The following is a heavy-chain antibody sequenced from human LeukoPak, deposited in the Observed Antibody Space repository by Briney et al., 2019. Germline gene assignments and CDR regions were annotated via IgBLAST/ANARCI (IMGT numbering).Heavy chain of an antibody. CDR3: AKGGTVADLDF. CDR2: ISYDGSNQ. V-gene: IGHV3-30*18. CDR1: GFTVSSSY. Sequence: GGSLSLSCAASGFTVSSSYMSWVRQAPGKGLEWVAIISYDGSNQYYVDSVKGRFTISRDNSKNTFYLQMNSLRAEDTAVYYCAKGGTVADLDFWGQGTVVIVSS. D-gene: IGHD6-19*01. J-gene: IGHJ4*02.